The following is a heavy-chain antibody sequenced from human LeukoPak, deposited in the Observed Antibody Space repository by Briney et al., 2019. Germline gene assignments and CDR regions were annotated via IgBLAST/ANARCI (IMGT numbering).Heavy chain of an antibody. V-gene: IGHV3-23*01. J-gene: IGHJ4*02. D-gene: IGHD2-8*01. CDR3: AKDVCTSPRCLLYSDS. Sequence: QSGGSLRLSCATSGFAFSNYAMSWFRQAPGKGLEWVSGISGVNTYYAGSVKGRFTISRDNSKNVLYVQMNRLRVEDTAVYFCAKDVCTSPRCLLYSDSWGQGTLVTVSS. CDR2: ISGVNT. CDR1: GFAFSNYA.